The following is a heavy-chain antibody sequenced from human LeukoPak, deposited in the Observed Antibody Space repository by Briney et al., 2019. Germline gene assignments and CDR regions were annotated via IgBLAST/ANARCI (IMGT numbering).Heavy chain of an antibody. V-gene: IGHV3-7*01. D-gene: IGHD4-11*01. J-gene: IGHJ6*03. Sequence: GGSLRLSCAASGFTLSDYWMSWVRQAPGRGLEWVASIKQDGSEKYYVDSVKGRFTISRDNAKNSLYLQMNSLRAEDTAVYYCARVDYSNYLLIYYYYYMDVWGKGTTVTVSS. CDR2: IKQDGSEK. CDR3: ARVDYSNYLLIYYYYYMDV. CDR1: GFTLSDYW.